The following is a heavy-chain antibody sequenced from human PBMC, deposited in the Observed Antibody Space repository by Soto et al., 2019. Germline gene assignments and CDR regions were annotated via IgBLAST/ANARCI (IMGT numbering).Heavy chain of an antibody. CDR3: ASGGNWFDP. J-gene: IGHJ5*02. Sequence: LSLTCTVSGGSISGGGYYWAWLRQRPGKGLEWIGYVYFTGTTYYNPSLKSRVIISADTSKDQFSLKLTSVTAADTAVYYCASGGNWFDPWGQGVLVTVSS. CDR1: GGSISGGGYY. V-gene: IGHV4-31*03. D-gene: IGHD3-16*01. CDR2: VYFTGTT.